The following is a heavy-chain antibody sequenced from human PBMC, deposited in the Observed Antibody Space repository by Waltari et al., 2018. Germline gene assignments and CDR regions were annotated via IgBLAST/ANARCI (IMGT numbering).Heavy chain of an antibody. D-gene: IGHD2-15*01. CDR2: VHGSGRT. Sequence: QLQLQQSGPGLMKPSGTLSLTCAVSGDSVSSPYWWSWVRQSPGKGLEWIGQVHGSGRTNYSPSSAGRVTVSLDTSSNEILLKVTSATAADTAVYYCARDRGRGLYLDSWGQGTQVTVSP. V-gene: IGHV4-4*02. CDR3: ARDRGRGLYLDS. J-gene: IGHJ4*02. CDR1: GDSVSSPYW.